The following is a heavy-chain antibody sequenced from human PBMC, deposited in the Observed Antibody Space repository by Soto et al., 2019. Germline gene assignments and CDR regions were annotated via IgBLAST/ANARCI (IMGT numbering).Heavy chain of an antibody. CDR1: GFTFSSYA. J-gene: IGHJ4*02. Sequence: PEGSLRLSCAASGFTFSSYAMSWVRQAPGKGLEWVSAISGSGGSTYYADSVKGRFTISRDNSKNTLYLQMNSLRAEDTAVYYCAKDHHIVVVTAKDYWGQGTLVTVSP. V-gene: IGHV3-23*01. CDR2: ISGSGGST. CDR3: AKDHHIVVVTAKDY. D-gene: IGHD2-21*02.